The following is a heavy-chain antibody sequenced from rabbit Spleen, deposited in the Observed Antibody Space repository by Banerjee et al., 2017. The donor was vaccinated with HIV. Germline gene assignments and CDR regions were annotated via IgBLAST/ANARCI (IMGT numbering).Heavy chain of an antibody. D-gene: IGHD6-1*01. CDR3: ARSAYIGVDGYAITRLDL. CDR2: TYTGSSGST. Sequence: QEQLVESGGGLVQPEGSLTLTCTASGFSFSTSYHMCWVRQAPGKGLEWIGCTYTGSSGSTYYASWAKGRFTISKASSTAVTLQMTSLTAADTATYFCARSAYIGVDGYAITRLDLWGPGTLVTVS. J-gene: IGHJ3*01. CDR1: GFSFSTSYH. V-gene: IGHV1S45*01.